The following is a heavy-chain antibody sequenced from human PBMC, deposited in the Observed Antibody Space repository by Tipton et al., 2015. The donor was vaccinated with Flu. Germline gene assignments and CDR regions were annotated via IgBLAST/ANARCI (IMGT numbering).Heavy chain of an antibody. CDR1: EFTFSDYY. CDR2: ISSSGTTV. D-gene: IGHD3-3*01. CDR3: ARDYDFWSAYYYYGMDV. V-gene: IGHV3-11*01. J-gene: IGHJ6*02. Sequence: SLRLSCAASEFTFSDYYMSWVRQAPGKGLEWVSYISSSGTTVYYADSVKGRFTISRDNAKNSLFLQMNSLRVEDTAVYYCARDYDFWSAYYYYGMDVWGQGTTVTVSS.